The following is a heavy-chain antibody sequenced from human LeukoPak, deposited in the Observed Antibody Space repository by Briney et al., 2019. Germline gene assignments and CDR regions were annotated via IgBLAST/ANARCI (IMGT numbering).Heavy chain of an antibody. D-gene: IGHD2-15*01. CDR3: ARDFSGYTVHYFDY. J-gene: IGHJ4*02. V-gene: IGHV4-61*02. Sequence: PSEILSLTCTVSGGSISSTTYYWGWIRQPAGKGLEWIGRIYTSGSTNYNPSLKSRVTMSVDTSKNQFSLKLSSVTAADTAVYYCARDFSGYTVHYFDYWGQGTLVTVSS. CDR2: IYTSGST. CDR1: GGSISSTTYY.